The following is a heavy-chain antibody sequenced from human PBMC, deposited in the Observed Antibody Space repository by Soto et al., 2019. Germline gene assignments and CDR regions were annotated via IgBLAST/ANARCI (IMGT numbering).Heavy chain of an antibody. CDR1: GYTFPSYG. V-gene: IGHV1-18*01. D-gene: IGHD2-15*01. J-gene: IGHJ4*02. CDR2: ISAYNGNT. Sequence: QVQLVQSGAEVKKPGASVKVSCKASGYTFPSYGISWVRQAPGQGLEWMGWISAYNGNTNYAQKLRGRVTMTTETSTSTAYMGRRSLRSDATAVYYCARNRKDCSGGSCYFTFDYWGQGTLVTVSS. CDR3: ARNRKDCSGGSCYFTFDY.